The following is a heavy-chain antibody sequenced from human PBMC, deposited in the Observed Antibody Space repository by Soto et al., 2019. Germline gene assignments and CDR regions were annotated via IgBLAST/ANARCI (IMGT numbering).Heavy chain of an antibody. CDR1: GGSISSTNW. J-gene: IGHJ5*02. CDR3: VREVYDIFTNFPA. D-gene: IGHD3-9*01. CDR2: IYHTGST. Sequence: QVHLQESGPGLVKPSGTLSLTCAVSGGSISSTNWWSWVRQPPGKGLEWIGKIYHTGSTNYNPSLKSRVPLSVDKPKNQFSLKLSSVTAADTAVYYCVREVYDIFTNFPAWGQGTLVIVSS. V-gene: IGHV4-4*02.